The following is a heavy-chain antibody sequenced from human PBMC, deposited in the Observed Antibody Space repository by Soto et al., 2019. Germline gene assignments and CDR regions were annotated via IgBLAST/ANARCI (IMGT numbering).Heavy chain of an antibody. J-gene: IGHJ5*02. V-gene: IGHV5-51*01. Sequence: GESLKISCKGSGYSFTSYWIGWVRQMPGKGLEWMGIIYPGDSDTRYSPSFQGQVTISADKSISTAYLQWSSLKASDTAMYYCARGGAEVWFGEVLNWFDPWGQGTLVTVSS. CDR3: ARGGAEVWFGEVLNWFDP. CDR1: GYSFTSYW. CDR2: IYPGDSDT. D-gene: IGHD3-10*01.